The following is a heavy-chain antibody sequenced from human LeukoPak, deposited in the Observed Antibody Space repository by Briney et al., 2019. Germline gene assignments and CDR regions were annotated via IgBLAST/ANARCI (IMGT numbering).Heavy chain of an antibody. CDR3: ARHDGSTWYVDY. CDR2: IYYSGST. D-gene: IGHD6-13*01. V-gene: IGHV4-39*01. J-gene: IGHJ4*02. CDR1: GGSISSYSYY. Sequence: KPSETLSLTCTVSGGSISSYSYYWGWIRQPPGKGLEWIGSIYYSGSTYYKSSLKSRVTISVDTSKNQFSLKLSSVTAADTAVYYCARHDGSTWYVDYWGQGILVTASS.